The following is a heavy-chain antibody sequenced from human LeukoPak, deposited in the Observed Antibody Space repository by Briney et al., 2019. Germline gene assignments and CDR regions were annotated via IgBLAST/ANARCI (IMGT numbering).Heavy chain of an antibody. D-gene: IGHD3-9*01. CDR3: ARVVGGMTGADY. CDR1: GFTFSSYP. Sequence: GSLRLPCLASGFTFSSYPMIWVRQAPGKGLESVSYISDSGTVIHYADSVKGRFTLSRDNAKNSLNVQMNSLSAEDTAVYYCARVVGGMTGADYWGQGTLVTVSS. CDR2: ISDSGTVI. J-gene: IGHJ4*02. V-gene: IGHV3-48*04.